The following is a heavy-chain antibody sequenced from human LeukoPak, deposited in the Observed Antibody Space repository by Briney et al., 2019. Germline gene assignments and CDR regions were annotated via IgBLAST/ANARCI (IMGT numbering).Heavy chain of an antibody. Sequence: GGSLKLSCEASGFTFSISSINWVRQAPGKGLEWVSSIDPTSTYIYYADSVKGRFTISRDNAKNSVYLQMNTLRAEDTAVYYCAELGITMIGGVWGKGTTVTISS. J-gene: IGHJ6*04. CDR1: GFTFSISS. CDR2: IDPTSTYI. CDR3: AELGITMIGGV. D-gene: IGHD3-10*02. V-gene: IGHV3-21*01.